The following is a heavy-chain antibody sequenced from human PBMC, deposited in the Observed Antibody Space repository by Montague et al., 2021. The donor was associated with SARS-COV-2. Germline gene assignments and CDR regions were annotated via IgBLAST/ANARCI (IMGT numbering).Heavy chain of an antibody. CDR3: ARDQAAKISFKGAFDI. V-gene: IGHV4-59*01. Sequence: SETLSLTCTVSGGSISSYYWNRIRETPGKGLEWIGYIYYSGTTNYNLSLKSRVTISLDTPKNQFSLNLNSVTAADTAIYYCARDQAAKISFKGAFDIWGQGRMVTVSS. CDR2: IYYSGTT. CDR1: GGSISSYY. D-gene: IGHD3-3*01. J-gene: IGHJ3*02.